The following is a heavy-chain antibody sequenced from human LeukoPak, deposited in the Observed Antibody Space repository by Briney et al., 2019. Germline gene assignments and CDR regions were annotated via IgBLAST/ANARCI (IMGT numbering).Heavy chain of an antibody. J-gene: IGHJ5*02. CDR2: ISAYNGNT. D-gene: IGHD6-19*01. CDR3: ARLAVAGTGLNWFDP. CDR1: GYTFTRNG. V-gene: IGHV1-18*01. Sequence: ASVKVSCKASGYTFTRNGISWVRQAPGQGLEWMGWISAYNGNTNYAQKFQGRVTMTTDTSTSTAYMELRSLRSDDTAVYYCARLAVAGTGLNWFDPWGQGTLVTVSS.